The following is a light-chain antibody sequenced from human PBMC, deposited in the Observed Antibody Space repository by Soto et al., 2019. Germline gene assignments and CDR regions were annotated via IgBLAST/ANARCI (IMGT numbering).Light chain of an antibody. CDR2: EVT. V-gene: IGLV2-14*01. Sequence: QSALTQPASLSGSPGQSITISCTGATSDVGGYKYASWYQQHPGKAPKLVIYEVTNRPSGVSTRFSGSKSGNTASLTISGLQAEDEADYYCNSYTSSSTFVFGTGTKVTVL. J-gene: IGLJ1*01. CDR1: TSDVGGYKY. CDR3: NSYTSSSTFV.